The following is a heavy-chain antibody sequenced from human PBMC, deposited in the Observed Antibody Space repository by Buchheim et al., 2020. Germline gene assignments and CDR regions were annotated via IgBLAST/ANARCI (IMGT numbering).Heavy chain of an antibody. CDR1: GDSISSSTYY. CDR3: ARGPGIAGAPHYYFAD. D-gene: IGHD1-26*01. CDR2: FYSSGST. Sequence: QVQLQESGPGLVKPSQTLSLTCLVSGDSISSSTYYWSWVRQPAGKGLEYIGRFYSSGSTDYNPSLKSRVTISVDTSKNQFSLKLGSVTATDTAVYYCARGPGIAGAPHYYFADWGQGIL. J-gene: IGHJ4*02. V-gene: IGHV4-61*02.